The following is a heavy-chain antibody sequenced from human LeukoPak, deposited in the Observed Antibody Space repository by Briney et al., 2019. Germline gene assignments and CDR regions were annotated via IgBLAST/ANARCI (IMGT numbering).Heavy chain of an antibody. Sequence: SVKVSCKASGCTFSSYAISWVRQAPGQGLEWMGGIIPIFGTANYAQKFQGRVTITTDESTSTAYMELGSLRSEDTAVHYCANSLYSYGPVGTLYFDYWGQGTLVTVSS. CDR2: IIPIFGTA. CDR3: ANSLYSYGPVGTLYFDY. D-gene: IGHD5-18*01. V-gene: IGHV1-69*05. J-gene: IGHJ4*02. CDR1: GCTFSSYA.